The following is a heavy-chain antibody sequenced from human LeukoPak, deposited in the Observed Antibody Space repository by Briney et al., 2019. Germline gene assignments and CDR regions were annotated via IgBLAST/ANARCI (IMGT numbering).Heavy chain of an antibody. CDR3: AKGVGVRGVIPQTLKY. V-gene: IGHV3-53*01. CDR1: GFTVNSDY. CDR2: IFAGGSP. J-gene: IGHJ4*02. Sequence: PGGSLRLSCAASGFTVNSDYMTWVRQPPGKGLKWVSVIFAGGSPYYADSVKGRFSVSRDVSNNTLYLQMSYLRAEDTAIYYCAKGVGVRGVIPQTLKYWGQGTLVIVSS. D-gene: IGHD3-10*01.